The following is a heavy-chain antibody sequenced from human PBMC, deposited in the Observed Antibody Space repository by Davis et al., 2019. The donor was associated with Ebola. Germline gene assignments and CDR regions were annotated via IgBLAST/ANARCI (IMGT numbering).Heavy chain of an antibody. CDR2: ISGSGGST. J-gene: IGHJ6*02. Sequence: PGGSLRHSCAASGFTFSSYAMSWVRQAPGKGLEWVSAISGSGGSTYYADSVKGRFTISRDNSKNTLYLQMNSLRSDDTAVYYCAREDIVVVTATYYYYYGMDVWGQGTTVTVSS. CDR1: GFTFSSYA. CDR3: AREDIVVVTATYYYYYGMDV. V-gene: IGHV3-23*01. D-gene: IGHD2-21*02.